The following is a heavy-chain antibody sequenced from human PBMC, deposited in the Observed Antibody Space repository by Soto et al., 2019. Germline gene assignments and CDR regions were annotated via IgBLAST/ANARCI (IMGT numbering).Heavy chain of an antibody. D-gene: IGHD2-2*01. V-gene: IGHV1-69*13. Sequence: SVKVSCKASGGTFSSYAISWVRQAPGQGLEWMGGIIPMFGTADYAQKFQGRVTITADESTSTAYMELSSLRSEDTAVYYCASQGYYIGTSCPNYYYGMDVWGQGTTVTVSS. CDR3: ASQGYYIGTSCPNYYYGMDV. CDR1: GGTFSSYA. CDR2: IIPMFGTA. J-gene: IGHJ6*02.